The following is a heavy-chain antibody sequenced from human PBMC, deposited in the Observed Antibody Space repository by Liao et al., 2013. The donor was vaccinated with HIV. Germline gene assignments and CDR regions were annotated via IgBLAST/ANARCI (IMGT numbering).Heavy chain of an antibody. CDR1: NGSISSGSYY. D-gene: IGHD3-10*01. CDR3: ARAVWGVTGVLIDF. Sequence: QLQLQESGPGLVKPSQTLSLTCTVSNGSISSGSYYWSWIRLPAGKGLEWIGRIYISGGSNYNPSLKSRVNISVDTSKNHFSLGLSSVTAADTAVYYCARAVWGVTGVLIDFWGQGILVTVSS. V-gene: IGHV4-61*02. CDR2: IYISGGS. J-gene: IGHJ4*02.